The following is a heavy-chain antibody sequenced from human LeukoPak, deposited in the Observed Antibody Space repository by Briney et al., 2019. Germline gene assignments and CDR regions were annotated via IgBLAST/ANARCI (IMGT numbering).Heavy chain of an antibody. CDR2: INHSGST. D-gene: IGHD2-15*01. CDR1: GGSFSGYY. Sequence: SETLSLTCAVYGGSFSGYYWSWIRQPPGKGLEWIGEINHSGSTNYNPSLKSRVTISVDTSKNQFSLKLSSVTAADTAVYYCARLVGYYYYMDVWGKGTTVTISS. V-gene: IGHV4-34*01. CDR3: ARLVGYYYYMDV. J-gene: IGHJ6*03.